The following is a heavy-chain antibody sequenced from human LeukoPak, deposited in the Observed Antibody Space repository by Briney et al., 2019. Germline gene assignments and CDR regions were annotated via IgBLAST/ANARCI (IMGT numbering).Heavy chain of an antibody. Sequence: PGGSLRLSCAASGFTFSSYSMNWVRQAPGKGLEWVSSISSSSSYIYYADSVKGRLTISRDNAKNSLYLQMNSLRAEDTAVYYCARDRGATVGYFDYWGQGTLVTVSS. J-gene: IGHJ4*02. CDR2: ISSSSSYI. V-gene: IGHV3-21*01. D-gene: IGHD4-17*01. CDR3: ARDRGATVGYFDY. CDR1: GFTFSSYS.